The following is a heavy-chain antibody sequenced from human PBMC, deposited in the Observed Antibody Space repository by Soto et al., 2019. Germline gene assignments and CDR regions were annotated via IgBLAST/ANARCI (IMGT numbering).Heavy chain of an antibody. D-gene: IGHD1-1*01. V-gene: IGHV1-69*12. CDR3: ASRPPANWNYDYYCGMDV. J-gene: IGHJ6*02. CDR2: IIPIFGTA. Sequence: QVQLVQSGAEVKKPGSSVKVSCKASGGTFSSYAISWVRQAPGQGLEWMGGIIPIFGTANYAQKFQGRVTITADXXTXTGXMELSSLRSEDTAVYYCASRPPANWNYDYYCGMDVWGQGTTVTVSS. CDR1: GGTFSSYA.